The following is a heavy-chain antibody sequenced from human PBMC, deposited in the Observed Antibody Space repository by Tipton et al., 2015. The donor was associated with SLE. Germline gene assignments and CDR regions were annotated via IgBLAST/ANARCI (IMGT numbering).Heavy chain of an antibody. V-gene: IGHV3-23*01. CDR1: GFTFSNYA. Sequence: SLRLSCAASGFTFSNYAMSWVRQAPGKGLEWVSAITGSGDRTYYIDSVKGRFTISRDNSKNSLYLQMNGLRAEDTAVYYCARDGGDPYYYDSSGYYYFDYWGQGTLVTVSS. CDR2: ITGSGDRT. J-gene: IGHJ4*02. D-gene: IGHD3-22*01. CDR3: ARDGGDPYYYDSSGYYYFDY.